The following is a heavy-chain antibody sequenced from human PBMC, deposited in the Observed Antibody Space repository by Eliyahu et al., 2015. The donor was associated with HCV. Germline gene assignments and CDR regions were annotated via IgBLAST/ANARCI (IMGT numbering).Heavy chain of an antibody. CDR3: ARAETVGPTPSSIDD. CDR1: GFTFRXCS. J-gene: IGHJ4*02. V-gene: IGHV3-30*04. Sequence: QVQLVESGGGVVQPGRSLRLSCAASGFTFRXCSMPWVRQAPGKGLEWVAVISSSDGSFKYYADSVKGRFIVSRDNSKNTLWLQMNSLRAEDTAVYFCARAETVGPTPSSIDDWGQGTLVTVSS. CDR2: ISSSDGSFK. D-gene: IGHD1-26*01.